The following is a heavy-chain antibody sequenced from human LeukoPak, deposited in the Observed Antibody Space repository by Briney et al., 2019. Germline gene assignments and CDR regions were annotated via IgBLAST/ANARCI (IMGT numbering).Heavy chain of an antibody. CDR2: IYYSGST. CDR1: GGSISSSSYY. D-gene: IGHD3-3*01. V-gene: IGHV4-39*01. J-gene: IGHJ5*02. CDR3: ARQNPDDFWSGYYLYWFDP. Sequence: SETLSLTCTVSGGSISSSSYYWGWIRQPPGKGLEWIGSIYYSGSTYYNPSLKSRATISVDTSKNQFSLKLSSVTAADTAVYYCARQNPDDFWSGYYLYWFDPWGQGTLVTVSS.